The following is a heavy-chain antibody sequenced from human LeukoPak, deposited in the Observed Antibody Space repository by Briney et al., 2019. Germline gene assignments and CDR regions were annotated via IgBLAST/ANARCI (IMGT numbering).Heavy chain of an antibody. CDR3: AKGLVVNDNYFDN. D-gene: IGHD2-15*01. CDR1: RFSLRTYA. V-gene: IGHV3-23*01. J-gene: IGHJ4*02. Sequence: GGSLRLSCAASRFSLRTYAMNWVRQVPGKGLEWVSSIGGGDDTTYYADSVKGRFTISSDFSTNTVSLQMNSLRAEDTAVYFCAKGLVVNDNYFDNWGQGTLVTVSS. CDR2: IGGGDDTT.